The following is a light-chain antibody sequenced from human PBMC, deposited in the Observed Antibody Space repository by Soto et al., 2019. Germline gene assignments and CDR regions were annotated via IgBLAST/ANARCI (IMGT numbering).Light chain of an antibody. V-gene: IGKV3-20*01. CDR1: QSVSSSY. CDR2: GAS. Sequence: EIVLTQSPGTLSLSPGERATLSCRASQSVSSSYLAWYQQKPVQAPMLLLNGASIRATGIPDRFSGSGSGTDFTLTISRLEPEEFAVYYCQQYGTSPQSTFGQGTRLEIK. J-gene: IGKJ5*01. CDR3: QQYGTSPQST.